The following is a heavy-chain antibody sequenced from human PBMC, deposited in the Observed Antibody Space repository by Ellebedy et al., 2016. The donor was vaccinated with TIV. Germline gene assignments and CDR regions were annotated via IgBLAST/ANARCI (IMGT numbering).Heavy chain of an antibody. Sequence: AASVKVSCKASGYTFSGYYMHWVRQAPGQGLAWMGWINPNSGGRMYAQKFQGRVTMTGDTAVSTAYMELSRLSPDDPAVYYCAREWMTTVTYYYGMDVWGQGTTVTVSS. CDR1: GYTFSGYY. J-gene: IGHJ6*02. CDR3: AREWMTTVTYYYGMDV. CDR2: INPNSGGR. D-gene: IGHD4-17*01. V-gene: IGHV1-2*02.